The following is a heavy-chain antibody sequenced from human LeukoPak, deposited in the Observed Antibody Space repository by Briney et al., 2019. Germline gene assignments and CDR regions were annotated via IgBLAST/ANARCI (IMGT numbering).Heavy chain of an antibody. Sequence: SETLSLTCTVYGSSISRYYWTWLRQPPGKGLGRIGYIFHSGSTNYSPSLKSRVTISLDTSNNQFSLNLSSVTAADTAVYYCARDRAFYFGSGSYYDGFDSWGQGTLVTVSS. V-gene: IGHV4-59*01. CDR3: ARDRAFYFGSGSYYDGFDS. CDR1: GSSISRYY. J-gene: IGHJ4*02. D-gene: IGHD3-10*01. CDR2: IFHSGST.